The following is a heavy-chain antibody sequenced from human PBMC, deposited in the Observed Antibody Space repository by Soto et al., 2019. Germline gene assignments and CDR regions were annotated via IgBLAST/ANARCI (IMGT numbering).Heavy chain of an antibody. CDR3: VRGSYDSSGYPYYYYYGMDV. Sequence: TVKVSCKASGATFSSPAISWLRQAPGQGLEWMGGIIPIFGTANYAQKFQGRVTITADESTSTAYMELSSLRSEDTAVYYCVRGSYDSSGYPYYYYYGMDVWGQGTTVTVSS. CDR1: GATFSSPA. V-gene: IGHV1-69*13. D-gene: IGHD3-22*01. CDR2: IIPIFGTA. J-gene: IGHJ6*02.